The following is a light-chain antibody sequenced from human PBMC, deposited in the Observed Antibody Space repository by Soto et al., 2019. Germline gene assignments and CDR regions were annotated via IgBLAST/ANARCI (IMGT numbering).Light chain of an antibody. CDR2: DVS. Sequence: QSALTQPASVSGSPGQSITISCTGTSSDVGGYNYGSWYQQHPGKAPKLMIYDVSNRPSGVSNRFSGSKSGNTASLTISGLRAEDQADYYCSSYTSSSTRVFGSGTKVTVL. V-gene: IGLV2-14*01. CDR3: SSYTSSSTRV. J-gene: IGLJ1*01. CDR1: SSDVGGYNY.